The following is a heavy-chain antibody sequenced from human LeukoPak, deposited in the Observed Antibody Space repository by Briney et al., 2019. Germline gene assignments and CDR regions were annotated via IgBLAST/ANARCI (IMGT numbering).Heavy chain of an antibody. CDR3: ARVLGAGSPRSPTPGY. V-gene: IGHV3-33*01. CDR1: GFTFSSYG. CDR2: IWYDGSNK. Sequence: PGGSLRLSCAASGFTFSSYGMHWVRQAPGKGLEWVAVIWYDGSNKYYADSVKGRFTISRDNSKNTLYLQMNSLRAEDTAAYYCARVLGAGSPRSPTPGYWGQGTLVTVSS. D-gene: IGHD2-2*01. J-gene: IGHJ4*02.